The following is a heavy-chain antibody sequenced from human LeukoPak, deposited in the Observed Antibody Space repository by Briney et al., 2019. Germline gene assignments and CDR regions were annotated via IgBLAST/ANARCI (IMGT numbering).Heavy chain of an antibody. V-gene: IGHV3-21*01. D-gene: IGHD2-2*01. J-gene: IGHJ4*02. CDR1: GFTFSSYS. Sequence: GGSLRLSCAASGFTFSSYSMNWVRQAPGKGLEWVSSITSSSNYIYYADSVKGRFTISRDNAKNSLFLQMNSLRAEDTAVYYCATREYCTSSSCYPRDLRGYYFNYWGQGTLVTVSS. CDR2: ITSSSNYI. CDR3: ATREYCTSSSCYPRDLRGYYFNY.